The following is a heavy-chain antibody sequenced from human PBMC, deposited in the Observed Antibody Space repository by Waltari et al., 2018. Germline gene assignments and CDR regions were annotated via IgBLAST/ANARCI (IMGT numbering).Heavy chain of an antibody. J-gene: IGHJ4*01. CDR1: GFNFNIYG. D-gene: IGHD5-12*01. CDR2: TRFDGINK. CDR3: AREDIVSATQWRGNQYRGNSGYDL. Sequence: QVFLVESGGGVVQPGDSLRLSCVSSGFNFNIYGMHWVRRAPGKGLEWVAFTRFDGINKHYADSVKGRFTISRDNIENTLYLQMNSLRGEDSAIYYCAREDIVSATQWRGNQYRGNSGYDLWGQGTLVSVSS. V-gene: IGHV3-30*02.